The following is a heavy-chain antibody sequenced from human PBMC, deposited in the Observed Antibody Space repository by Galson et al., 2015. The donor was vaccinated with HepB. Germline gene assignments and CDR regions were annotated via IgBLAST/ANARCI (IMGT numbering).Heavy chain of an antibody. D-gene: IGHD3/OR15-3a*01. Sequence: SLRLSCAASGFTFSSYGMHWVRQAPGKGLEWVAVISYDGSNKYYADSVKGRFTISRDNSKNTLYLQMNSLRAEDTAVYYCAKERAAQDSTSYYYYYMDVWGKGTTVTVSS. V-gene: IGHV3-30*18. CDR1: GFTFSSYG. CDR3: AKERAAQDSTSYYYYYMDV. CDR2: ISYDGSNK. J-gene: IGHJ6*03.